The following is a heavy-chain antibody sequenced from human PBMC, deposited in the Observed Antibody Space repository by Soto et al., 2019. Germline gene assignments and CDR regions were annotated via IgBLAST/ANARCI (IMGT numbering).Heavy chain of an antibody. V-gene: IGHV4-4*02. CDR1: GFPFRTYAM. CDR3: ARRIALSGTAGAPGD. Sequence: VQLVESGGGLIQPGGSLRVSCAASGFPFRTYAMNWVRQAPGKGLEWIGEIYQTGTTNYNPSLQSRVTISLDKSNNHFSLKLNSVTAADTAVYYCARRIALSGTAGAPGDWGQGTLVIVSS. D-gene: IGHD6-19*01. J-gene: IGHJ4*02. CDR2: IYQTGTT.